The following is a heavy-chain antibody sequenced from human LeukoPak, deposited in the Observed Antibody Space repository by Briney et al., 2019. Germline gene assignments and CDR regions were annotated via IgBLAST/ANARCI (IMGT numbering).Heavy chain of an antibody. CDR3: AREGGYSYGSQTIDY. CDR2: ISSSSSYI. D-gene: IGHD5-18*01. CDR1: GFTFSSYS. V-gene: IGHV3-21*01. J-gene: IGHJ4*02. Sequence: GGSLRLSCAASGFTFSSYSMNWVRQAPGKRLEWVSSISSSSSYIYYADSVKGRFTISRDNAKDSLYLQMNSLRAEDTAVYYCAREGGYSYGSQTIDYWAREPWSPSPQ.